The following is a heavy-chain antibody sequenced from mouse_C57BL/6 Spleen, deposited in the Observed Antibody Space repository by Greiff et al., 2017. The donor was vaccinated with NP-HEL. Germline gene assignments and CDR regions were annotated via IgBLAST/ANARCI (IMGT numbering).Heavy chain of an antibody. V-gene: IGHV1-26*01. CDR3: ARGNYGSIYGAMDY. J-gene: IGHJ4*01. Sequence: VQLQQSGPELVKPGASVKISCKASGYTFTDYYMNWVKQSHGKSLEWIGDINPNNGGTSYNQKFKGKATLTVDKSSSTAYMELRSLTSEDSAVYYCARGNYGSIYGAMDYWGQGTSVTVSS. CDR2: INPNNGGT. CDR1: GYTFTDYY. D-gene: IGHD1-1*01.